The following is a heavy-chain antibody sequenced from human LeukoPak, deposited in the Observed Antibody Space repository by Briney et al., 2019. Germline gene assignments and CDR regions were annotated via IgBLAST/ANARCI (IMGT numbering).Heavy chain of an antibody. J-gene: IGHJ5*02. Sequence: PSETLSLTCTVSGYSTSSGYYWGWIRQPPGKGLEWIGSIYHSGSTYYNPSLKSRVTISVDTSKNQFSLKLSSVTAADTAVYYCARGVDSMGWFDPWGQGTLVTVSS. CDR3: ARGVDSMGWFDP. CDR2: IYHSGST. V-gene: IGHV4-38-2*02. CDR1: GYSTSSGYY. D-gene: IGHD3-3*02.